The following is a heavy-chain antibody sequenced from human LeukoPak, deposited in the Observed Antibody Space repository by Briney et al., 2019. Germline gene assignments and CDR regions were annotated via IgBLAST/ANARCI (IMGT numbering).Heavy chain of an antibody. CDR3: ARHGDWYFAL. J-gene: IGHJ2*01. Sequence: PSETLSLTCAVYGGSLSGYYWSWLRQPPGKGLEWIGEIHHGGRTKYHPALKSRVTISVDTPNNQFSLKLSSMTAADTAVYYCARHGDWYFALWGPGTLVTVSS. D-gene: IGHD3-10*01. CDR2: IHHGGRT. V-gene: IGHV4-34*01. CDR1: GGSLSGYY.